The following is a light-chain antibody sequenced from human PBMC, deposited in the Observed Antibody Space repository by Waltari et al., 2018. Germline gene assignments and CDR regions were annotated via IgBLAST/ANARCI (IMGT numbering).Light chain of an antibody. CDR3: MQSKHWPYT. CDR1: QSPIHSDGDTY. J-gene: IGKJ2*01. V-gene: IGKV2-30*02. Sequence: DIVMTQSPLSLPVTLGQPASISCRSSQSPIHSDGDTYLSWFQQRPGQSPRRLICKVSKRGSGVPDRLSGSGSGTDFTLKISRVEAEDVGVYYCMQSKHWPYTFGLGTKLEIK. CDR2: KVS.